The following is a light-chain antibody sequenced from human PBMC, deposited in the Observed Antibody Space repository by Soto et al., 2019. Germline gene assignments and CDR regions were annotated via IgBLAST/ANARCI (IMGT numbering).Light chain of an antibody. CDR3: QQYDNLPFT. CDR2: DAS. J-gene: IGKJ3*01. CDR1: QDISNY. Sequence: IHMTQSPYSLSASVGDRVTITCQASQDISNYLNWYQQKPGKAPKLLIYDASNLETGVPSRFSGSGSGTDFTFTISSLQPEDIATYYCQQYDNLPFTFGPGTKVDIK. V-gene: IGKV1-33*01.